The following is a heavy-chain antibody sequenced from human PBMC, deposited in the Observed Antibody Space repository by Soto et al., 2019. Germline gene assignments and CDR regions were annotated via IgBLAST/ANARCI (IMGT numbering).Heavy chain of an antibody. CDR1: GGSISSGGYS. CDR3: ARVAYCGGDCYRGFDP. D-gene: IGHD2-21*02. Sequence: QLQLQESGSGLVKPSQTLSLTCAVSGGSISSGGYSWSWIRQPPGKGLEWIGYIYHSGSTYYNPSLKRRVTISVDRSTNQFSLKLSSVTAADTAVYYCARVAYCGGDCYRGFDPWGQGTLVTVSS. CDR2: IYHSGST. V-gene: IGHV4-30-2*01. J-gene: IGHJ5*02.